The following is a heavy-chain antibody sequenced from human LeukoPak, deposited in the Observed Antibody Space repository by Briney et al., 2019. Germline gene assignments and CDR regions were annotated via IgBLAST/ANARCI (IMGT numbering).Heavy chain of an antibody. CDR3: SRAPHPHCSQISCPFDY. Sequence: GGSLRLSCTASGLVFRDYGMAWVRQAPGKGLEWVSFIRSKNYGEITEYAASVKGRFTISREDSKSVAYLQMDSLRIDDTAVYYCSRAPHPHCSQISCPFDYWGQGTLVTVSS. CDR2: IRSKNYGEIT. J-gene: IGHJ4*02. V-gene: IGHV3-49*04. D-gene: IGHD2-15*01. CDR1: GLVFRDYG.